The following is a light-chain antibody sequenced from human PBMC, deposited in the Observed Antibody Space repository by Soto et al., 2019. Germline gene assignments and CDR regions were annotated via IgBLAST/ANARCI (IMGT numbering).Light chain of an antibody. J-gene: IGLJ3*02. CDR3: SSFTNSFSLV. CDR1: NSDVGAFNY. Sequence: QSALTQPASVSGSPGQSITISCSGTNSDVGAFNYVSWYQQHPGKVPRLLIYEVANRPSGVSHRFSGSKSGNTASLTISAVQAEDEADYYCSSFTNSFSLVFGGGTKVTVL. CDR2: EVA. V-gene: IGLV2-14*01.